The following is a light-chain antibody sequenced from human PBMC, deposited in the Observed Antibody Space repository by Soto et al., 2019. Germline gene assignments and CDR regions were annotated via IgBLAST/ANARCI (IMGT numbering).Light chain of an antibody. CDR3: CSYAGSYTYV. CDR1: SSDVGAYNY. Sequence: QSVLTQPASVSGSPGQSITISCTGTSSDVGAYNYVSWYQQHPGKAPKLMIYDVIKRPSGVPDRFSGSKSGNSASLTISGLQAEDEADYFCCSYAGSYTYVFGTGTKVTVL. V-gene: IGLV2-11*01. CDR2: DVI. J-gene: IGLJ1*01.